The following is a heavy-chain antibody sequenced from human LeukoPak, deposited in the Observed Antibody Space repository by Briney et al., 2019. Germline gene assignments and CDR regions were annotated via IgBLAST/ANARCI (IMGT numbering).Heavy chain of an antibody. Sequence: GGSLRLSCAASGFTFSSYGMIWVRQAPGKGLEWVSGISGSGDNTYYADSVKGRFTISRDNSKITLYLQMNSLRAEDTAIYYCAKHYYDFWSTYHFFDYWGQGTLVTVSS. J-gene: IGHJ4*02. V-gene: IGHV3-23*01. CDR3: AKHYYDFWSTYHFFDY. CDR2: ISGSGDNT. CDR1: GFTFSSYG. D-gene: IGHD3-3*01.